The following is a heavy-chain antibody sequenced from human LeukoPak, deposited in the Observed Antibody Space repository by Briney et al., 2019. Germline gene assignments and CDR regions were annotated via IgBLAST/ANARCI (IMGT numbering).Heavy chain of an antibody. D-gene: IGHD5-18*01. Sequence: SETLSLTRTVSGGSISTSYWGWIRQPPGEGLEYIGFIHYSGSANYNSSLESRVTISLDTSKNQFSLNLRSVTAADTAIYYCARGDDEYTYGYYFASWGQGTLVTVSS. CDR2: IHYSGSA. J-gene: IGHJ4*02. CDR1: GGSISTSY. CDR3: ARGDDEYTYGYYFAS. V-gene: IGHV4-59*01.